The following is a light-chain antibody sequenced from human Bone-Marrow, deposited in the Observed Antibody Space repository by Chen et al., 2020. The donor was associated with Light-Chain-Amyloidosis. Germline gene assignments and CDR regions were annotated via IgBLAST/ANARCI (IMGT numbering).Light chain of an antibody. V-gene: IGLV3-25*03. J-gene: IGLJ2*01. CDR3: QSADSSGTYEVI. Sequence: SYELTQPPSVSVSPGQTATITCSGDDLPTKYAYWYQQKPGQAPVRVINRDTERPSGISEGFSGSSSGTTATLTISGVQAEDEDDYHCQSADSSGTYEVIFGGGTKLTVL. CDR1: DLPTKY. CDR2: RDT.